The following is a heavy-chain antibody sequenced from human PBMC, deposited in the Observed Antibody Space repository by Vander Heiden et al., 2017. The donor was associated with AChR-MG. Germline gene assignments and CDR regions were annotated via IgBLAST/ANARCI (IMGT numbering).Heavy chain of an antibody. J-gene: IGHJ4*02. V-gene: IGHV4-31*03. CDR1: GGSISSGGYY. CDR2: IYYSGST. CDR3: ATWMTTVPYYFDY. D-gene: IGHD4-17*01. Sequence: QVQLQESGPGLVKPSPTLSLTCTVPGGSISSGGYYWSWIRQHPGKGLEWIGYIYYSGSTYYNPSLKSRVTISVDTSKNQFSLKLSSVTAADTAVYYCATWMTTVPYYFDYWGQGTLVTVSS.